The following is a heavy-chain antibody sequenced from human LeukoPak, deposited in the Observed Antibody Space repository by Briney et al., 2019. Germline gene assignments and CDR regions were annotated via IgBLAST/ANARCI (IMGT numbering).Heavy chain of an antibody. V-gene: IGHV3-48*03. D-gene: IGHD4-23*01. Sequence: GGSLRLSCVASGFTFSTYEMNWVRQAPGKGLEWVSYISSNAGTIYYADSVKGRFTISRDNARKSLYLQMNRLRAEDTAVYYCARDLNGGTLDYWGQGTLVTVSS. CDR3: ARDLNGGTLDY. J-gene: IGHJ4*02. CDR2: ISSNAGTI. CDR1: GFTFSTYE.